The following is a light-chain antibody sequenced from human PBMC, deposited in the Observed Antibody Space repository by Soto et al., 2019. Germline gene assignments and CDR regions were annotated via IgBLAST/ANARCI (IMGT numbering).Light chain of an antibody. CDR3: QQYGTSPLT. V-gene: IGKV3-20*01. Sequence: ENVLTQFPGTLSVSPGEGASLSCRASQSVSYTFLAWYQQKPGQAPRLLIHGAFSRATGIPDRFSGSGSGTDFTLTISTLEPEDSAVYYCQQYGTSPLTFGGGTKVEIK. CDR2: GAF. J-gene: IGKJ4*01. CDR1: QSVSYTF.